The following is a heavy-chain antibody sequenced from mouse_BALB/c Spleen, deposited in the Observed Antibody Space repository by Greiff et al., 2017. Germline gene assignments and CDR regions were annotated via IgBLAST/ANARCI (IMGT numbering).Heavy chain of an antibody. V-gene: IGHV5-17*02. J-gene: IGHJ1*01. CDR3: ARCSSYYWYFDV. CDR2: ISSGSSTI. CDR1: GFTFSSFG. Sequence: EVKLMESGGGLVQPGGSRKLSCAASGFTFSSFGMHWVRQAPEKGLEWVAYISSGSSTIYYADTVKGRFTISRDNPKNTLFLQMTSLRSEDTAMYYCARCSSYYWYFDVWGAGTTVTVSS. D-gene: IGHD1-1*01.